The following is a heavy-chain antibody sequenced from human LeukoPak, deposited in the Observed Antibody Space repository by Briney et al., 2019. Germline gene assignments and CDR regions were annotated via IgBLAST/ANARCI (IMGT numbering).Heavy chain of an antibody. CDR2: IIPIFGTA. V-gene: IGHV1-69*13. J-gene: IGHJ4*02. CDR1: GGTFSSYA. D-gene: IGHD5-24*01. Sequence: ASVKVSCKASGGTFSSYAISWVRQAPGQGLEWMGGIIPIFGTANYAQKFQGRVTITADESTSTAYMELSSLRSEDTAVYYCARGPGSEMATIVFDYWGQGTLVTASS. CDR3: ARGPGSEMATIVFDY.